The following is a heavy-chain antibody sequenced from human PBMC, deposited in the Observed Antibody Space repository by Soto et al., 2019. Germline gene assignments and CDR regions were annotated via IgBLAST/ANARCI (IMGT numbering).Heavy chain of an antibody. V-gene: IGHV3-53*04. CDR3: AREVGHGWFDP. CDR1: GFTVSSNY. J-gene: IGHJ5*02. CDR2: IYSGGST. Sequence: EVQLVESGGGLVQPGGSLRLSCAASGFTVSSNYRSWVRQAPGKGLVWVSVIYSGGSTYYADSVKGRFTISRHNSKNTLYLQINSLSAEDTAVYYCAREVGHGWFDPWGQGTLVTVSS.